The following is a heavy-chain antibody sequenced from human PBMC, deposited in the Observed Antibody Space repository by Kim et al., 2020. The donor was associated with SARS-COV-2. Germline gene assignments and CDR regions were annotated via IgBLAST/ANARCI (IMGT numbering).Heavy chain of an antibody. CDR1: GYSFTSYW. D-gene: IGHD3-10*01. CDR3: ARIGGSGSGSYLNAFDI. J-gene: IGHJ3*02. CDR2: IDPSDSYT. V-gene: IGHV5-10-1*01. Sequence: GESLKISCKGSGYSFTSYWISWVRQMPGKGLEWMGRIDPSDSYTNYSPSFQGHVTISADKSISTAYLQWSSLKASDTAMYYCARIGGSGSGSYLNAFDIWGQGTMVTVSS.